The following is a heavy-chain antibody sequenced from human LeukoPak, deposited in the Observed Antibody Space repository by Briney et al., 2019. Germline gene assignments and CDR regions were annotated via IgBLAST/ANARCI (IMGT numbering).Heavy chain of an antibody. D-gene: IGHD6-6*01. V-gene: IGHV4-4*07. CDR3: ARGRDSTSTFDY. J-gene: IGHJ4*02. CDR1: AGSTSDDY. Sequence: PSETLSLTCTVSAGSTSDDYWTWIRQPAGKGLEWICRIYSGGSPKYTPSLTSRLTMSLDTSNNQLSLRLSSVTAADTAVYYCARGRDSTSTFDYWGQGILVTVSS. CDR2: IYSGGSP.